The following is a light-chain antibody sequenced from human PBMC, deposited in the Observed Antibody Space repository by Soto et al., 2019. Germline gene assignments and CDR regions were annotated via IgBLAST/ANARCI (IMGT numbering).Light chain of an antibody. CDR3: QYYDESMWT. J-gene: IGKJ1*01. V-gene: IGKV3-20*01. CDR1: QSVVTSY. Sequence: EVVLTQSPGTLSLSPGEGATLSCRASQSVVTSYLAWYQQRDGQSPRLLIYGALYRAPGIPDRFSGSGSGTDFTLSTSRLDPEDFAVYYCQYYDESMWTFGQGTKVDIX. CDR2: GAL.